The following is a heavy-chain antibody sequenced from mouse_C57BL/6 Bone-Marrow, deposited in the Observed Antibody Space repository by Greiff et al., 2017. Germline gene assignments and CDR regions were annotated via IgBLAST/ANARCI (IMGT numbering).Heavy chain of an antibody. CDR1: GFTFSSYA. V-gene: IGHV5-4*01. D-gene: IGHD2-12*01. CDR3: TRPDYSFYAMDY. CDR2: ISDGGSYT. Sequence: EVHLVESGGGLVKPGGSLKLSCAASGFTFSSYAMSWVRQTPEKRLEWVATISDGGSYTYYPDNVKGRFNISRDNAKNNLYLQMGHLKSEVTAMYYCTRPDYSFYAMDYWGQGTSVTVSS. J-gene: IGHJ4*01.